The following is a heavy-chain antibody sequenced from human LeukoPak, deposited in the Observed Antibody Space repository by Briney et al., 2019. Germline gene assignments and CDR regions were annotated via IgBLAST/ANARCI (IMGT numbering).Heavy chain of an antibody. Sequence: GGSLRLSCAASGFTFRDYSMNWVRQAPGKGLQWVSYISTTGYTMYYADSVKGRFTISRDNAKNSLYLQMNSLRDEDTAIYYCARGGDYPFDYWGQGTLVTVPS. D-gene: IGHD4-17*01. V-gene: IGHV3-48*02. J-gene: IGHJ4*02. CDR3: ARGGDYPFDY. CDR2: ISTTGYTM. CDR1: GFTFRDYS.